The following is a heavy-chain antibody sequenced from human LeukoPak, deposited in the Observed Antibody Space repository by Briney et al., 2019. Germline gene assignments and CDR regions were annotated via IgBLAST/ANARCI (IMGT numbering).Heavy chain of an antibody. CDR1: GVSISNYF. D-gene: IGHD6-13*01. CDR2: IYYSGST. J-gene: IGHJ4*02. Sequence: SSETLSLTCTVSGVSISNYFWSWIRQPPGKGLEWIGYIYYSGSTNYNPSLKSRVTISIDTSKNQFSLKLSSVTAADTAVYYCARHGQTYSNSFDYWGQGSLVTVSS. V-gene: IGHV4-59*08. CDR3: ARHGQTYSNSFDY.